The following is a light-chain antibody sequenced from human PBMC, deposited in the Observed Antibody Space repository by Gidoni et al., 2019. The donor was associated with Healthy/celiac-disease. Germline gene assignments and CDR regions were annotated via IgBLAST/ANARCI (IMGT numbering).Light chain of an antibody. Sequence: DIQMTQSPSTLSASVGDRVTITCRASQSISIWLAWYQQKPGKAPKLLIYKASSLESGVPSRFGGSGSGTEFTLTISSLQPDDFATYYCQQYNSYWVTFGPGTKVDIK. CDR3: QQYNSYWVT. V-gene: IGKV1-5*03. CDR1: QSISIW. CDR2: KAS. J-gene: IGKJ3*01.